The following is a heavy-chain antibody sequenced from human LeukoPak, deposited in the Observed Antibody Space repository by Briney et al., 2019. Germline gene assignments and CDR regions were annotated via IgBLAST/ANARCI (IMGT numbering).Heavy chain of an antibody. V-gene: IGHV3-48*03. CDR1: GFTFSSYE. J-gene: IGHJ4*02. Sequence: GGSLRLSCAASGFTFSSYEMNWVRQAPGKGLEWVSYISSSGSTIYYADSVKGRFTISRDNAKNSLYLQMNSLRAEDTAVYYCARDLDADYYGPGQERHDFDYWGQGTLVTVSS. CDR2: ISSSGSTI. CDR3: ARDLDADYYGPGQERHDFDY. D-gene: IGHD3-10*01.